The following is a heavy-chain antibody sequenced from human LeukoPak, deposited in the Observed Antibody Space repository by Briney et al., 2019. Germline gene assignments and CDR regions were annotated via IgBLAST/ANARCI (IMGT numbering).Heavy chain of an antibody. J-gene: IGHJ6*01. Sequence: PSETLSLTCTVSGGSIISYYWSWIRQPAGKGLEWIGRIYTSGSTNYNPSLKSRVTMSVDTSKNQLSLKLSSVTDEETDVYYCARVSSGWTISGYYYGKDVWGQGTTVIVSS. D-gene: IGHD6-19*01. CDR3: ARVSSGWTISGYYYGKDV. CDR2: IYTSGST. CDR1: GGSIISYY. V-gene: IGHV4-4*07.